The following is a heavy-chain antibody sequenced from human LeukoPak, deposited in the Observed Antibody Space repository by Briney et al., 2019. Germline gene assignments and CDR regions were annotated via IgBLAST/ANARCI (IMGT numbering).Heavy chain of an antibody. Sequence: SETLSLTCAVYGGSFSGYYWSWIRQPPGKGLEWIGEINHSGSTNYNPSLKSRVTISVDTSKNQFSLKLSSVTAADTAVYYCARRGDYYGSGSYYGFDYWGQGTLVTVSS. CDR1: GGSFSGYY. D-gene: IGHD3-10*01. CDR3: ARRGDYYGSGSYYGFDY. CDR2: INHSGST. J-gene: IGHJ4*02. V-gene: IGHV4-34*01.